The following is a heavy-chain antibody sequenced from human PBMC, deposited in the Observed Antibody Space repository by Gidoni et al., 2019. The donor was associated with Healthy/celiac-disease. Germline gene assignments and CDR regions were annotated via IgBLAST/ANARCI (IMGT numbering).Heavy chain of an antibody. CDR2: IIPILGTA. J-gene: IGHJ6*04. V-gene: IGHV1-69*06. Sequence: QVQLVQSCAEVKKPGSSVKVSCQASGGTFISYAISWVRQAPGQGLEWMGGIIPILGTANNAQKYACRVTITADKSTSTAYMELSSLRSEDTAVYYCARDFAKVMTQSYYYGMDVWGKGTTVTVSS. CDR3: ARDFAKVMTQSYYYGMDV. D-gene: IGHD4-17*01. CDR1: GGTFISYA.